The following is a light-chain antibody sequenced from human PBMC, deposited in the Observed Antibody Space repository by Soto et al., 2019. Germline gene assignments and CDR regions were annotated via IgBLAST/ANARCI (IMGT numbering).Light chain of an antibody. CDR1: SSNIGAGYD. CDR3: QSYDSSLSARYV. Sequence: QSVLTQPPSVTGAPGQRVTISCTGSSSNIGAGYDVHWYQQLPGTAPKLLIYGNSNRPSGVPDRFSGSKSGTSASLAITGLQADDEVDYYCQSYDSSLSARYVFGTGTKLTVL. V-gene: IGLV1-40*01. CDR2: GNS. J-gene: IGLJ1*01.